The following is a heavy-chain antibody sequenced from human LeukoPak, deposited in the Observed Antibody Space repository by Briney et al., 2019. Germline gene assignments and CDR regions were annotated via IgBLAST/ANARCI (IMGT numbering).Heavy chain of an antibody. Sequence: ASVKVSCKASGYTFTSYDINWVRQATGQGLEWMGWMNPNSGNTGYAQKFQGRVTMTRNTSISTAYMELSSLRSEDTAVYYCARGLETPDAFDIWGQGTMFTVSS. D-gene: IGHD3-3*01. CDR2: MNPNSGNT. V-gene: IGHV1-8*01. CDR3: ARGLETPDAFDI. CDR1: GYTFTSYD. J-gene: IGHJ3*02.